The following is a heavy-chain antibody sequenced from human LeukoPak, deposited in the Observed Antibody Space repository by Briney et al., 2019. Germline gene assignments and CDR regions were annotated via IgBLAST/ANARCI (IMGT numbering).Heavy chain of an antibody. CDR1: GYTFTSYY. Sequence: EASVKVSCKASGYTFTSYYMHWVRQAPGQGREWMGIINPSGGSTSYAQKFQGRVTMTRDMSTSTVYMELSRLRSDDTAVYYCARDRGLDIAAAGKFRHYYYYMDVWGKGTTVTVSS. V-gene: IGHV1-46*01. CDR3: ARDRGLDIAAAGKFRHYYYYMDV. J-gene: IGHJ6*03. D-gene: IGHD6-13*01. CDR2: INPSGGST.